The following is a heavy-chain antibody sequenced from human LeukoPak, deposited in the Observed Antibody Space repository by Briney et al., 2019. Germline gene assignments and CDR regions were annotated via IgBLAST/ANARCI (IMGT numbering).Heavy chain of an antibody. Sequence: ASVKVSCKASGYTFTSYGITWVRQAPGQGLEWMGWISGYNGNTNYAQKLQGRVTMTTDTSTSTAYMELRSLGFDDTAIYFCARVLRVAPFYFDSWGQGTLVTVSS. J-gene: IGHJ4*02. CDR3: ARVLRVAPFYFDS. CDR2: ISGYNGNT. D-gene: IGHD3-10*01. V-gene: IGHV1-18*01. CDR1: GYTFTSYG.